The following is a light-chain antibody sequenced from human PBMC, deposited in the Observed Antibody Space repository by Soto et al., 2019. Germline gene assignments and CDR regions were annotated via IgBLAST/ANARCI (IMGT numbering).Light chain of an antibody. V-gene: IGLV2-14*01. Sequence: QSVLTQPASVSGSPGQSITISRTGTSSDVGGYNYVSWYQLHPGKAPKLMIYEVSDRPSGVSNRFSDSKSGNTASLTISGLQAEDEADYYCSSYTISSTYVFGTGTKVTVL. J-gene: IGLJ1*01. CDR2: EVS. CDR1: SSDVGGYNY. CDR3: SSYTISSTYV.